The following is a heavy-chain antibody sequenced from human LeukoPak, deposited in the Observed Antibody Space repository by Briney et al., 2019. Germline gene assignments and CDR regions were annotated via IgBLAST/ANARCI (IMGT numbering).Heavy chain of an antibody. J-gene: IGHJ6*03. V-gene: IGHV4-4*07. D-gene: IGHD2-2*01. CDR2: IYTSGST. CDR3: ARKLPERYCSSTSCYDSYYYMDV. CDR1: GGSISSYY. Sequence: SETLSLTCTVSGGSISSYYWSWIRQPAGRGLEWIGRIYTSGSTNYNPSLKSRVTISVDKSKNQFSLKLSSVTAADTAVYYCARKLPERYCSSTSCYDSYYYMDVWGKGTTVTVSS.